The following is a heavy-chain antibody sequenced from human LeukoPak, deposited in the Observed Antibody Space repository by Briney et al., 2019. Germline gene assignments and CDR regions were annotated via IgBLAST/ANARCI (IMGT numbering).Heavy chain of an antibody. CDR3: AKDRAGTPWAD. CDR2: INPGGITT. Sequence: GGSLRLSCAASGFTFTTYSMAWVRQAPGKGLEWVSTINPGGITTYYADSVKGRFTISRDNSKNTVSLQMDSLRADDTAVYYCAKDRAGTPWADWGQGTLVTVSS. J-gene: IGHJ4*02. CDR1: GFTFTTYS. D-gene: IGHD1-1*01. V-gene: IGHV3-23*01.